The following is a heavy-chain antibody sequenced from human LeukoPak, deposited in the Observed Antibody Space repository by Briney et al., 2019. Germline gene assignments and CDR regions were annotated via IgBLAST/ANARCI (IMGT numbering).Heavy chain of an antibody. D-gene: IGHD5-18*01. CDR2: IYTSGST. Sequence: SETLSLTCTVSGGSISSYYWSWIRQPPGKGLEWIGRIYTSGSTNYNPSLKSRVTISVDTSKNQFSLKLSSVTAADTAVYYCAREGEELSGYSQGFDYWGQGTLVTVSS. J-gene: IGHJ4*02. CDR1: GGSISSYY. V-gene: IGHV4-4*08. CDR3: AREGEELSGYSQGFDY.